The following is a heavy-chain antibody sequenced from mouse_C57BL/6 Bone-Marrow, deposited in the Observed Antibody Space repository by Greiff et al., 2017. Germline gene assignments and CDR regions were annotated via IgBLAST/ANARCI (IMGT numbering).Heavy chain of an antibody. CDR2: ISSGSSTI. CDR1: GFTFSDYG. CDR3: ARGRLRRAFDY. V-gene: IGHV5-17*01. Sequence: EVQGVESGGGLVKPGGSLKLSCAASGFTFSDYGMHWVRQAPEKGLEWVAYISSGSSTIYDADTVKGRFTISRDNAKNTLFLQMTILRSEDTAMYYCARGRLRRAFDYWGQGTTLTVSS. J-gene: IGHJ2*01. D-gene: IGHD2-4*01.